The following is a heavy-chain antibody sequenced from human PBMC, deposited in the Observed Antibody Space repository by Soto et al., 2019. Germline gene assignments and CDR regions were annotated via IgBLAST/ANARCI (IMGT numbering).Heavy chain of an antibody. CDR2: INPSGGST. D-gene: IGHD3-22*01. J-gene: IGHJ4*02. Sequence: GASVKVSCKASGYTFTSYYMHWVRQAPGQGLEWMGIINPSGGSTSYAQKFQGRVTMTRDTSTSTVYMELSSLRSEDTAVYYCARADTPRYDSSGYYPTPYYWGQGTLVTVSS. CDR3: ARADTPRYDSSGYYPTPYY. V-gene: IGHV1-46*01. CDR1: GYTFTSYY.